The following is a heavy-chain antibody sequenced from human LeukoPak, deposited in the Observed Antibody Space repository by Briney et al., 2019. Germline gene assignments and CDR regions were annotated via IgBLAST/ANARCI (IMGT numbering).Heavy chain of an antibody. Sequence: GGSLRLSCAASGFSFSSFGMHWVRQAPGKGLEWVAVISYDGSNKYYADSVKGRFTISRDNAKNSLYLQMNSLRAEDTALYHCAGSYGGSYRAGFDYWGQGTLVTVSS. D-gene: IGHD1-26*01. CDR3: AGSYGGSYRAGFDY. V-gene: IGHV3-30*03. CDR1: GFSFSSFG. CDR2: ISYDGSNK. J-gene: IGHJ4*02.